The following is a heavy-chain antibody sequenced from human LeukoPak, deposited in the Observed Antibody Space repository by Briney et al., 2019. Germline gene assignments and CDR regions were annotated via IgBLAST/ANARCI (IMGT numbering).Heavy chain of an antibody. CDR1: GFSFSDFY. CDR2: IGSTI. Sequence: PGGSLRLSCVASGFSFSDFYVSWIRQAPGKGLEWVSYIGSTIYYADSVKGRFTISRDNAKNSLYLQMISLRAEDTAVYYCARDRGIVGTTGYYYMDVWGKGTTVTVS. CDR3: ARDRGIVGTTGYYYMDV. J-gene: IGHJ6*03. D-gene: IGHD1-26*01. V-gene: IGHV3-11*04.